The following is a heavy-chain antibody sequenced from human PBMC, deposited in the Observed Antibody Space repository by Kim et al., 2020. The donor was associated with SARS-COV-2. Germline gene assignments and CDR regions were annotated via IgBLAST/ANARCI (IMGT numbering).Heavy chain of an antibody. V-gene: IGHV3-53*01. Sequence: GGSLRLSCAASGFSGSGNYMNWVRQAPGKGLEWVSVIYTSGTRDYAAAVKGRFTISCDNSNNTVYLQMNSLTAADEAAYYYCTDLGTPGMGVWGYGT. CDR2: IYTSGTR. J-gene: IGHJ6*02. CDR1: GFSGSGNY. D-gene: IGHD2-8*01. CDR3: CTDLGTPGMGV.